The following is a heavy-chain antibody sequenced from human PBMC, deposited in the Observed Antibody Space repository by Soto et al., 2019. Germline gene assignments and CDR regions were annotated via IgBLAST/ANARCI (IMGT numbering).Heavy chain of an antibody. J-gene: IGHJ4*02. D-gene: IGHD2-15*01. V-gene: IGHV1-18*01. Sequence: GASVKVSCKASGYTFTSYGISWVRQAPGQGLEWMGWISANNGNTNYAQKLQGRVTMTTGTSTSTAYMELRTLRSDDTAVYYCARGLLLYCSGGSCYSGHFDYWGQGTLVTVSS. CDR2: ISANNGNT. CDR1: GYTFTSYG. CDR3: ARGLLLYCSGGSCYSGHFDY.